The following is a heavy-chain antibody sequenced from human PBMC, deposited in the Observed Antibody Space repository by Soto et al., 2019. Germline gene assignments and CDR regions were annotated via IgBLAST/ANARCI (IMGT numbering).Heavy chain of an antibody. CDR2: IYNSGNT. CDR1: GCSISSGFYS. CDR3: ARGSDGVWNWFDH. J-gene: IGHJ5*02. V-gene: IGHV4-30-2*01. D-gene: IGHD2-21*02. Sequence: TLSLTCAVSGCSISSGFYSWSWIRQPPGQGLEWIGYIYNSGNTYYNPSLMSRVTISVDRSQNHFSLKLTSVTAADTAVYYCARGSDGVWNWFDHWGQGTQVTVSS.